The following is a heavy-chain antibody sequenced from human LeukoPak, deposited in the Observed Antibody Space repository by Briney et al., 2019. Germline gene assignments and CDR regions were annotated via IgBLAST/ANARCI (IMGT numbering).Heavy chain of an antibody. Sequence: ASVKVSCKASGYTFTSYGISWVRQAPGQGLEWMGWISAYNGNTNYAQKLQGRVTMTTDTSTSTAYMELRSLRSDDTAVYYCARDLSSSWQRRDAFDIWGQGTMVTVSS. CDR2: ISAYNGNT. CDR3: ARDLSSSWQRRDAFDI. CDR1: GYTFTSYG. J-gene: IGHJ3*02. D-gene: IGHD6-13*01. V-gene: IGHV1-18*01.